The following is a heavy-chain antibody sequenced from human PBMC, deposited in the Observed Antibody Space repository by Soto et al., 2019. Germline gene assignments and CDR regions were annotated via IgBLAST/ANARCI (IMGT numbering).Heavy chain of an antibody. V-gene: IGHV4-34*01. CDR2: INHSGST. CDR1: GRSFSGYS. Sequence: SETLSLTCAVYGRSFSGYSWSWIRQPPGKGLEWIGEINHSGSTNYNPSLKSRVTISVDTSKYQFTLKLSSVTAADTAVYYCARALGYCSSTSCLNWFDPWGQGTLVTV. J-gene: IGHJ5*02. D-gene: IGHD2-2*01. CDR3: ARALGYCSSTSCLNWFDP.